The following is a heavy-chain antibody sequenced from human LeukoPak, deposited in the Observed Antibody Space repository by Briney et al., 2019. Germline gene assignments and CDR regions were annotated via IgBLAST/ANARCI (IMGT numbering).Heavy chain of an antibody. CDR3: ARDRSSGWIN. CDR2: ISSSSSYI. CDR1: GFAFSSYS. D-gene: IGHD6-19*01. J-gene: IGHJ4*02. V-gene: IGHV3-21*01. Sequence: GGSLRLSCAASGFAFSSYSMNWVRQAPGKGLEWVSSISSSSSYIYYADSVKGRFTISRDNAKNSLYLQMNSLRAEDTAVYYCARDRSSGWINWGKGTLVTVSS.